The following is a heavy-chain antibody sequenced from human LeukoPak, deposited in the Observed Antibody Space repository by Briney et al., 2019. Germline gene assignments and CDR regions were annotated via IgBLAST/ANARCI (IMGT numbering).Heavy chain of an antibody. CDR3: AKEGSGSSPRSDY. J-gene: IGHJ4*02. CDR1: GFDFSSYA. V-gene: IGHV3-23*01. Sequence: GGSLRLSCEASGFDFSSYALTWVRQAPGEGLEWVSTIESDTTTNYADSVKGRFFISRDNSKNTLYLQVTSLRAEDTAVYYCAKEGSGSSPRSDYWGQGTLVTVSS. CDR2: IESDTTT. D-gene: IGHD1-26*01.